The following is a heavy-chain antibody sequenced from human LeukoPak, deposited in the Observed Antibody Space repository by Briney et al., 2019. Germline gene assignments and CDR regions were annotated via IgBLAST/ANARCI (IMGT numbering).Heavy chain of an antibody. CDR3: AKDYGDYPDY. Sequence: GGSLKLSCAASGFIFDDYTMHWVRQAPGKGLEWVSLISGDGGSTYYADSVKGRFTISRDNSKNSLYLQMNSLRTEDTALYYCAKDYGDYPDYWGQGTLVTVSS. CDR2: ISGDGGST. D-gene: IGHD4-17*01. J-gene: IGHJ4*02. CDR1: GFIFDDYT. V-gene: IGHV3-43*01.